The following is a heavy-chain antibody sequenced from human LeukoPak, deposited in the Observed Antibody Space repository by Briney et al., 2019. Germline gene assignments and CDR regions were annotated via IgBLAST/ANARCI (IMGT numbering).Heavy chain of an antibody. CDR1: GFTFDDYA. V-gene: IGHV3-43D*03. D-gene: IGHD4-17*01. CDR3: ASGDSYGDYGGGLRY. CDR2: ISWDGGST. J-gene: IGHJ4*02. Sequence: GGSLRLSCAASGFTFDDYAMHWVRQAPGKGLEWVSLISWDGGSTYYADSVKGRFTISRDNSKNSLYLQMNSLRAEDTALYYCASGDSYGDYGGGLRYWGQGTLVTVSS.